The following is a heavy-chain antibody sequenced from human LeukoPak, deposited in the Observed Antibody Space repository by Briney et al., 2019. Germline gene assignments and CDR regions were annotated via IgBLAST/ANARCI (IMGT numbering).Heavy chain of an antibody. D-gene: IGHD6-13*01. V-gene: IGHV2-5*01. Sequence: SGPALVKPTQTLTLTCTFSGFSLSTTGVGVGVGWIRQPPGEALEWLALIYWNDEKHYSPTLKTRLTITKDTSKNQVVLTMTNMNPLDTATYSCAHTVRASAGLIDYWGPGTLVTVSS. CDR2: IYWNDEK. J-gene: IGHJ4*02. CDR3: AHTVRASAGLIDY. CDR1: GFSLSTTGVGVG.